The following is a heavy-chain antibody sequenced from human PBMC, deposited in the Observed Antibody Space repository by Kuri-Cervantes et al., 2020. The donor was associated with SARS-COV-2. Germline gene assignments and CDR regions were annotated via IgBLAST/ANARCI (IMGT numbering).Heavy chain of an antibody. CDR3: ARGAANYYMDV. Sequence: GESLKISCVASGFTFSNYVIHWVRQAPGKGLEWVAVIWYDGENEYYAGSVKGRFTISRDNSKNTVSLHMNGLRAEDTAMYYCARGAANYYMDVWGKGTTVTVSS. J-gene: IGHJ6*03. D-gene: IGHD3-16*01. CDR1: GFTFSNYV. CDR2: IWYDGENE. V-gene: IGHV3-33*08.